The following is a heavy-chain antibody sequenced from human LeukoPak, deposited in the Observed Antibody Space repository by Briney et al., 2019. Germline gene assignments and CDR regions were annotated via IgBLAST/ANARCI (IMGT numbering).Heavy chain of an antibody. CDR2: ISGSGGST. CDR1: GFTFSSYA. CDR3: ANSYGSGSYYNEIDYFDY. D-gene: IGHD3-10*01. J-gene: IGHJ4*02. V-gene: IGHV3-23*01. Sequence: PGGSLRLSCAASGFTFSSYAMSWVRQAPGKGLEWVSAISGSGGSTYYADSVKGRFTISRDNSKNTLYLQMNSLRAEGTAVYYCANSYGSGSYYNEIDYFDYWGQGTLVTVSS.